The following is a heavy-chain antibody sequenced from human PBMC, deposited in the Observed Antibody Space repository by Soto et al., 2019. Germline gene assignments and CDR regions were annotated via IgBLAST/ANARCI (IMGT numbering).Heavy chain of an antibody. D-gene: IGHD1-26*01. J-gene: IGHJ4*02. CDR3: ARGRYLDY. CDR2: ISAYNANT. V-gene: IGHV1-18*01. Sequence: QVHLVQSGAEVKKPGASVKVSCKASGYTFTTYGIAWVRQAPGQGLEWMGWISAYNANTDYAQRLQGRVTITTDTSTSTAHMELRSVRSDDTAVYYCARGRYLDYWGQGTLVNVSS. CDR1: GYTFTTYG.